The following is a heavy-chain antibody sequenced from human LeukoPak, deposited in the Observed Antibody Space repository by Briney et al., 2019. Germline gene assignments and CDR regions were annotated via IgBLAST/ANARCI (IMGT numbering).Heavy chain of an antibody. J-gene: IGHJ4*02. D-gene: IGHD1-26*01. V-gene: IGHV3-72*01. Sequence: PGGSLRLSCEASGFTFSNAWMNWVRQAPGKGLEWVGRTRNKANSYTTEYAASVKGRFTISRDDSKNSLYLQMNSLKTEDTAVYYCARIVGATTGDYWGQGTLVTVSS. CDR2: TRNKANSYTT. CDR3: ARIVGATTGDY. CDR1: GFTFSNAW.